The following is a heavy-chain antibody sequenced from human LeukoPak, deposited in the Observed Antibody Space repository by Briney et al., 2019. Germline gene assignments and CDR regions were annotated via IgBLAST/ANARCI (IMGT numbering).Heavy chain of an antibody. J-gene: IGHJ6*03. V-gene: IGHV4-59*01. CDR3: AKLAVVVPAGRNYFYMAS. CDR2: IHYSGST. D-gene: IGHD2-2*01. CDR1: GGSISSYY. Sequence: PSETLSLTCTVSGGSISSYYWSWIRQPPGKGLEWIGYIHYSGSTNYNPSLKSRVTISVDTSKNQFSLKLSSVTAADTAVYYCAKLAVVVPAGRNYFYMASGAKGPRSPSP.